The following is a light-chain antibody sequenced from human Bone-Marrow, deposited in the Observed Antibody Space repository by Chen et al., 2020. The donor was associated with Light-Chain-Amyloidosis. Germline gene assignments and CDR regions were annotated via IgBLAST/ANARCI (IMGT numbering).Light chain of an antibody. V-gene: IGLV6-57*01. CDR3: QSYQGSSQGV. CDR1: SGSIATNY. Sequence: NFMLTQPHSVSESPGKPVIISCTRSSGSIATNYVQWYQQRPGSSPTTVIYEDYQRPSGVPDRFSGSIDRSSNSASLTISGLKTEDEADYYCQSYQGSSQGVFGGGTKLTVL. CDR2: EDY. J-gene: IGLJ3*02.